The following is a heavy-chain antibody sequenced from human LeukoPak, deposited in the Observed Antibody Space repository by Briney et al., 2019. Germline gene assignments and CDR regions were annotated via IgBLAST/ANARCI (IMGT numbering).Heavy chain of an antibody. CDR2: IGWNSGSI. CDR1: GFTFDDYA. V-gene: IGHV3-9*01. Sequence: GGSLRLSCAASGFTFDDYAMNGVWKAPGKGLEGVSGIGWNSGSIGYADSVKGRFTISRDNAKNSLYLQMNSLRAEDTALYYCVKALRGYGDYDDAFDIWGQGTMVTVSS. D-gene: IGHD4-17*01. CDR3: VKALRGYGDYDDAFDI. J-gene: IGHJ3*02.